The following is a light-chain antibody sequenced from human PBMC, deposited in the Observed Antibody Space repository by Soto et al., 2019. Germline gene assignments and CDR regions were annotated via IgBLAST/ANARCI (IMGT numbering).Light chain of an antibody. CDR1: QSVSGSY. J-gene: IGKJ2*01. V-gene: IGKV3-20*01. Sequence: ETVLTQTPGTLSLSPGERATLSCWASQSVSGSYLAWYQQKPGQAPRLLIYGAFNRATGIPDRFSGSGSGTDFTLTISRLEPEDFAVYYCQQYGNSPFTFGQGTKVDNK. CDR3: QQYGNSPFT. CDR2: GAF.